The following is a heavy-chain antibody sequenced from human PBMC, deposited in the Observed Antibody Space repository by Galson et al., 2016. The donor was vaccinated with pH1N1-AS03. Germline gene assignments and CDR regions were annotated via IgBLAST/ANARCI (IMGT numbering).Heavy chain of an antibody. D-gene: IGHD6-13*01. CDR2: IFYTGNT. CDR3: ARQGGYSSSWYV. V-gene: IGHV4-59*08. CDR1: GGSMNDFH. J-gene: IGHJ6*02. Sequence: SETLSLTCTVSGGSMNDFHWNWIRQPPGKGLEWIGYIFYTGNTKYNPSLKSRLTISVDTSRSQFSLRLSSVTAADTAVYYCARQGGYSSSWYVWGQGTTVTVSS.